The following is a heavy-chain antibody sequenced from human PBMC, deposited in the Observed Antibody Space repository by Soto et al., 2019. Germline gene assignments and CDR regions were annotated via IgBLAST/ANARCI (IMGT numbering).Heavy chain of an antibody. CDR3: AIPGPSGSYYY. D-gene: IGHD1-26*01. V-gene: IGHV1-3*01. J-gene: IGHJ4*02. Sequence: ASVKVSCKASGSTFTSYAMHWVRQAPGQRLEWMGWINAGNGNTKYSQKFQGRVTITRDTSASTAYMELSSLRSEHTAVYYCAIPGPSGSYYYWSQGTLVTVSS. CDR1: GSTFTSYA. CDR2: INAGNGNT.